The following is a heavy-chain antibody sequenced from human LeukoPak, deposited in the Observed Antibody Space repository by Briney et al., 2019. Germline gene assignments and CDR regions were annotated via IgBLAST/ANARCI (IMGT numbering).Heavy chain of an antibody. V-gene: IGHV3-21*01. CDR2: ISSSSSYI. J-gene: IGHJ4*02. CDR3: ARDPAEWELLGYFDY. CDR1: GFTFSSYS. D-gene: IGHD1-26*01. Sequence: QTGGSLRLSCAASGFTFSSYSMNWVRQAPGKGLEWVSSISSSSSYIYYADSVKGRFTISRDNAKNSLYLQMNSLRAEDTAVYYCARDPAEWELLGYFDYWGQGTLVTVSS.